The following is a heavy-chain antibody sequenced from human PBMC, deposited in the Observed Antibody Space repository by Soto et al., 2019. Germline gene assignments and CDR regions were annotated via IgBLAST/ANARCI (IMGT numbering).Heavy chain of an antibody. V-gene: IGHV4-61*05. D-gene: IGHD3-3*01. CDR2: IYYTGTS. Sequence: SETLSLTCTVSGGSINTYNLFWAWIRQPPGKGLEWVGYIYYTGTSKYNPSLKSRVTISVDSSKNQFSLKLDSVTAADTAVYYCARLGGYYQAFDNWGQGTLVTVSS. J-gene: IGHJ4*02. CDR1: GGSINTYNLF. CDR3: ARLGGYYQAFDN.